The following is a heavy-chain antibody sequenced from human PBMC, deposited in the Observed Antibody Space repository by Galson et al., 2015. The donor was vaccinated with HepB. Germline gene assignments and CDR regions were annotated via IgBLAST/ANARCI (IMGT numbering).Heavy chain of an antibody. Sequence: TLSLTCTVSGGSISSGSYYWSWIRQPAGKGLEWIGRIYTSGSTNYNPSLKSRVTMSVDTSKNQFSLKLSSVTAADTAVYYCASVAAAGTKTDYWGQGTLVTVSS. CDR2: IYTSGST. D-gene: IGHD6-13*01. J-gene: IGHJ4*02. CDR1: GGSISSGSYY. V-gene: IGHV4-61*02. CDR3: ASVAAAGTKTDY.